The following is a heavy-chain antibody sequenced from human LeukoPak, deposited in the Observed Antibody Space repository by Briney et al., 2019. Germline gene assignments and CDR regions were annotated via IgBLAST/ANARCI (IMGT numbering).Heavy chain of an antibody. CDR1: GYTFTSYG. CDR2: ISGYNGNT. D-gene: IGHD6-13*01. V-gene: IGHV1-18*01. CDR3: ARDSSGWYPSWFDP. J-gene: IGHJ5*02. Sequence: ASVKVSCKASGYTFTSYGISWVRQVPGQGLEWMGWISGYNGNTNYAQKLQGRLTMTTDTSTSTAYMELRRLRSDDTAVYYCARDSSGWYPSWFDPWGQGTLVTVSS.